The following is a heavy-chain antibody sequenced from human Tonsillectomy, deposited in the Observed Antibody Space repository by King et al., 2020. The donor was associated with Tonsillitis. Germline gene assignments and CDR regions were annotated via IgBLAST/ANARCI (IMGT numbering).Heavy chain of an antibody. D-gene: IGHD4-17*01. CDR3: ARDSATFYGDYYHGMDV. Sequence: QLQESGPGLVKPSETLAITCTVSGDSISSYYWSWIRQPPGKGLEWIGYRLYSGSTNDNPSLASRVIISVDTAKNQFSLKLSSVTAADTAVYYCARDSATFYGDYYHGMDVWGQGTTVTVSS. J-gene: IGHJ6*02. CDR2: RLYSGST. CDR1: GDSISSYY. V-gene: IGHV4-59*01.